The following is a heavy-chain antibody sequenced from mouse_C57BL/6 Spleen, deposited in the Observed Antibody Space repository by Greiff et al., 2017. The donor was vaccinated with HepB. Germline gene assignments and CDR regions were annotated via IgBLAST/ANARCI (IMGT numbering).Heavy chain of an antibody. D-gene: IGHD2-2*01. V-gene: IGHV1-26*01. CDR3: ARGYDVDY. CDR1: GYTFTDYY. Sequence: EVQLQQSGPELVKPGASVKISCKASGYTFTDYYMNWVKQSHGESLEWIGDINPNNGGTSYNQKFKGKATLTVDKSSSTAYMELRSLTSEDSAVYYCARGYDVDYWGQGTTLTVSS. J-gene: IGHJ2*01. CDR2: INPNNGGT.